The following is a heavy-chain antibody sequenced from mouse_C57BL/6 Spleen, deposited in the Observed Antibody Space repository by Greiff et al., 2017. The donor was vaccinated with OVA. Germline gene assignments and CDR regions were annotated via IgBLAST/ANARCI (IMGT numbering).Heavy chain of an antibody. D-gene: IGHD1-1*01. CDR2: IWSGGST. CDR3: ARTLYGSSLFAY. J-gene: IGHJ3*01. CDR1: GFSLTSYG. V-gene: IGHV2-2*01. Sequence: QVQLQQSGPGLVQPSQSLSITCTVSGFSLTSYGVHWVRQSPGKGLEWLGVIWSGGSTDYNAAFISRLSISKDNSKSQVFFKMNSLQADDTAIYYCARTLYGSSLFAYWGQGTLVTVSA.